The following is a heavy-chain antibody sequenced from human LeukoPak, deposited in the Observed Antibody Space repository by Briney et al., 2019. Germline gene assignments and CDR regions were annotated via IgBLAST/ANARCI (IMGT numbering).Heavy chain of an antibody. CDR3: TKDPLTYTYGNWIGY. Sequence: GGSLRLSCSASGFTLTNYAMSWVRQAPGKGLEWVSAISGGGGNIYYADSVKGRFTISRDVSKNTLFLQMDSLRAEDTAVYYCTKDPLTYTYGNWIGYWGQGTLVTVSS. J-gene: IGHJ4*02. CDR2: ISGGGGNI. D-gene: IGHD5-18*01. CDR1: GFTLTNYA. V-gene: IGHV3-23*01.